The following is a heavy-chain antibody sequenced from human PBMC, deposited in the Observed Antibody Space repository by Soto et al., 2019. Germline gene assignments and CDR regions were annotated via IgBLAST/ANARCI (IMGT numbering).Heavy chain of an antibody. CDR1: GLTFRAFS. Sequence: EVQLLESGGGLVQPGGSLRLSCAASGLTFRAFSMSWVRQPPGKGLEWVSGISGSGGSTYYADSVKGRFTLSRDSSSNTLYLQMSSLRAEDTAVYYCAKSRGDSWYLYYYDYWGQGTLVTVSS. CDR3: AKSRGDSWYLYYYDY. D-gene: IGHD5-12*01. J-gene: IGHJ4*02. CDR2: ISGSGGST. V-gene: IGHV3-23*01.